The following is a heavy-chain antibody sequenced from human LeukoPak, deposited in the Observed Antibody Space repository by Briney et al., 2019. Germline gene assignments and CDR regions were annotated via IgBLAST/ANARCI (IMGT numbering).Heavy chain of an antibody. D-gene: IGHD3-22*01. CDR1: GYSFTSYW. J-gene: IGHJ4*02. Sequence: GESLKISCKGSGYSFTSYWIGWVRQMPGKGLEWMGIIYPGDSDTRYSPSFQGQVTISADKSISTAYLQWSSLKASDTATYYCARRTGDYYDSSGYYRGWGQGTLVTVSS. V-gene: IGHV5-51*01. CDR3: ARRTGDYYDSSGYYRG. CDR2: IYPGDSDT.